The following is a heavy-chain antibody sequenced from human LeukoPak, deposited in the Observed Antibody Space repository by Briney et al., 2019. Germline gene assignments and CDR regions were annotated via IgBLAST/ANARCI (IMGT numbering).Heavy chain of an antibody. V-gene: IGHV1-18*01. D-gene: IGHD6-13*01. CDR3: ARRGPYDSSWYSEGFDY. J-gene: IGHJ4*02. CDR2: ISAYNGNT. CDR1: GYTFTSYG. Sequence: GASVKVSCKASGYTFTSYGISWVRQAPGQGLEWMGWISAYNGNTNYAQKLQGRVTMTTDTSTSTAYMELRSLRSDDTAVYYCARRGPYDSSWYSEGFDYWGQGTLVTVSS.